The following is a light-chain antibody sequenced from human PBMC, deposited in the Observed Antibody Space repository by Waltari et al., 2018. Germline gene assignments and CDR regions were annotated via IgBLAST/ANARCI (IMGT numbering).Light chain of an antibody. CDR2: GAS. CDR3: QQYDGSSVT. CDR1: QTISGSW. V-gene: IGKV3-20*01. J-gene: IGKJ4*01. Sequence: EIVLTQSPGSLSLSPGDRATLSCRASQTISGSWLTWYQQKPGQAPRLLIYGASNRATAIPDRFSGSGSGTDFTLTISRLEPEDFAVYYCQQYDGSSVTFGGGTKVEIK.